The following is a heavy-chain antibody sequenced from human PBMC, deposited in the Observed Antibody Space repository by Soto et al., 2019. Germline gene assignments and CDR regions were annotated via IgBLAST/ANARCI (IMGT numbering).Heavy chain of an antibody. J-gene: IGHJ6*02. V-gene: IGHV3-21*04. CDR2: ISGGSSDI. D-gene: IGHD3-22*01. CDR1: GFTFSRYS. Sequence: GGSLRLSCAASGFTFSRYSMNWVRQAPGKGLEWVSSISGGSSDIYYADSVKGRFTISRDNAKNSLYLQMNSLRAEDTAVYYCARGDYYDSSGSVWGQGTTVTVSS. CDR3: ARGDYYDSSGSV.